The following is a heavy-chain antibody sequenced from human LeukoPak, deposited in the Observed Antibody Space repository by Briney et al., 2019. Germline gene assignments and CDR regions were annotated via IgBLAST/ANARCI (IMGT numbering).Heavy chain of an antibody. V-gene: IGHV3-30*18. CDR1: GFTFSSYG. CDR3: AKGGYYGSGSYGDAFDI. Sequence: GGSLRLSCAASGFTFSSYGMHWVRQAPGKGLEWVAVISYDGSNKYYADSVKGRFTISRDNSKNTLYLQMNSLRAEDTAVYYCAKGGYYGSGSYGDAFDIWGQGTMVTVSS. J-gene: IGHJ3*02. D-gene: IGHD3-10*01. CDR2: ISYDGSNK.